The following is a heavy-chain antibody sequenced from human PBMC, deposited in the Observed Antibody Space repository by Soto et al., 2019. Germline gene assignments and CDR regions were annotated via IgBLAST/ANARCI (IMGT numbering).Heavy chain of an antibody. J-gene: IGHJ6*02. CDR1: GFTFSDYA. Sequence: PGGSLRLSCFASGFTFSDYAMAWVRQSPGKGLEWVSSISGSGGSTYYADSVKGRFTISRDNSKNTVFLQMNSLRAEDTAVYYCAKDHGMDVWGQGATVTVSS. V-gene: IGHV3-23*01. CDR2: ISGSGGST. CDR3: AKDHGMDV.